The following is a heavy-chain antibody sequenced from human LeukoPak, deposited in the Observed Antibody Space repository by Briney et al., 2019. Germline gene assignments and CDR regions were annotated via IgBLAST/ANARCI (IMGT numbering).Heavy chain of an antibody. CDR3: ARGYSSSWYSGTEH. CDR2: INTNTGNP. D-gene: IGHD6-13*01. CDR1: GYTFTSYA. Sequence: ASVKVSCKASGYTFTSYAMNWVRQAPGQGLEWMEWINTNTGNPTYAQGFTGRFVFSLDTSVSTAYLQISSLKAEDTAVYYCARGYSSSWYSGTEHWGQGTLVTVSS. J-gene: IGHJ1*01. V-gene: IGHV7-4-1*02.